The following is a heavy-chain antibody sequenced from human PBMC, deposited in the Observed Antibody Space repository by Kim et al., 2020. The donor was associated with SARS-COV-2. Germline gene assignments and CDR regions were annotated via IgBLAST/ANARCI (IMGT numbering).Heavy chain of an antibody. D-gene: IGHD4-17*01. V-gene: IGHV3-7*01. CDR3: ARTHYGDYV. Sequence: TEKYYVDSVKGQFTISRDNAKNSLFLDVNSLRVEDTAVYYCARTHYGDYVWGQGTLVTVSS. CDR2: TEK. J-gene: IGHJ4*02.